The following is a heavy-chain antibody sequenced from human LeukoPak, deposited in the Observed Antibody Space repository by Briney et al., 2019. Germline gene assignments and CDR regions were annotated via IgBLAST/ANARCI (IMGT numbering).Heavy chain of an antibody. CDR1: GFTFSNYA. D-gene: IGHD6-25*01. V-gene: IGHV3-7*04. CDR2: IKHDGSEK. CDR3: ARITGIEAAGDY. J-gene: IGHJ4*02. Sequence: GRSLRLSCAASGFTFSNYAMSWVRQAPGKGLEWVANIKHDGSEKFYVDSVKGRFIISRDNAKNSLFPQLNSLRDEDTAVYYCARITGIEAAGDYWGQGTLVTVSS.